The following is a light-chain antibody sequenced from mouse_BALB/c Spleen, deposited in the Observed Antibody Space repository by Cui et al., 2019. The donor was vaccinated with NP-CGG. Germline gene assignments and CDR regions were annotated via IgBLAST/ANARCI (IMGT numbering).Light chain of an antibody. CDR3: ALWFSNHWV. CDR1: TGTVTTCNY. CDR2: GTN. Sequence: QAVVTQESALTTSPGETVTLTCRSSTGTVTTCNYANWVQEKPDHLFTGLIGGTNNRAPGVPARFSGSLIGDKAALTITGAQTEGEAIYFCALWFSNHWVFGGGTKLTVL. J-gene: IGLJ1*01. V-gene: IGLV1*01.